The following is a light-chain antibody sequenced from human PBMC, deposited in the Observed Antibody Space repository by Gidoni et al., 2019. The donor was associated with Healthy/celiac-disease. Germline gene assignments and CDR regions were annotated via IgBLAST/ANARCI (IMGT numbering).Light chain of an antibody. J-gene: IGKJ4*01. V-gene: IGKV3-11*01. Sequence: EIVLTQSPANLSFSPGQRATLSCRASQMVSSHLACYKQKTGQAPMLIIYVASTRATGIPARFRCSWSGADFTLTISSLEPEEFAVYYCQQRSNWPPLTFGGGTKVEIK. CDR2: VAS. CDR1: QMVSSH. CDR3: QQRSNWPPLT.